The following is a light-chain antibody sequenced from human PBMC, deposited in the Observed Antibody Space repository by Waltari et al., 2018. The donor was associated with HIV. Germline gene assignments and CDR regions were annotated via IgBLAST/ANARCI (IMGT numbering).Light chain of an antibody. CDR1: NSDIGTYDY. J-gene: IGLJ2*01. CDR3: SSFANRDGFYVL. Sequence: QSALTQPPSASASPGQSVTLSCTGTNSDIGTYDYVSWSQQHPGKAPQLVISEVTKRPSGVSDRFSGSKSGNTAFLTVSGLQAEDEADYYCSSFANRDGFYVLFGGGTRLTVL. V-gene: IGLV2-8*01. CDR2: EVT.